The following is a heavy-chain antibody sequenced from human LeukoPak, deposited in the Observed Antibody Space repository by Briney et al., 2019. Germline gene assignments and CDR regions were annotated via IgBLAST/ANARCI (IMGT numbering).Heavy chain of an antibody. Sequence: SETLSLTCAVYGGSFSGYYWSWIRQPPGKGLEWIGEINHRGSTNYNPSLKSRVTISVDTSKNQFSLKLSSVTAADTAVYYCARGLALYDSSSNDPWGQGTLVTVSS. J-gene: IGHJ5*02. CDR1: GGSFSGYY. CDR3: ARGLALYDSSSNDP. V-gene: IGHV4-34*01. CDR2: INHRGST. D-gene: IGHD3-22*01.